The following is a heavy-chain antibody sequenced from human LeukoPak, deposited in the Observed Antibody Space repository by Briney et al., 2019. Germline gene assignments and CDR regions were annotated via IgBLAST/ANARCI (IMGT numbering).Heavy chain of an antibody. D-gene: IGHD3-22*01. V-gene: IGHV3-73*01. CDR2: IRSKANSYAT. Sequence: GSLRLSCAASGFTFSGSAMRWVRQASGKGLEWVGRIRSKANSYATAYAASVKGRFTISRDDSKNTAYLQMNSLKTEDTAVYYCAKDGYYYDSSGRNGFDYWGQGTLVTVSS. CDR1: GFTFSGSA. J-gene: IGHJ4*02. CDR3: AKDGYYYDSSGRNGFDY.